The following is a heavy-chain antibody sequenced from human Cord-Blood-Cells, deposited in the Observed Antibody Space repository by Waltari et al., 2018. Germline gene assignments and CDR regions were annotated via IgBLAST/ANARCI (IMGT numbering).Heavy chain of an antibody. CDR2: IIPILGIA. V-gene: IGHV1-69*09. CDR1: GGTCSSYA. Sequence: QVQLVQSGAEVKKPGSSVTVSCKASGGTCSSYAISLLRSAPGPGLEWMGRIIPILGIANYEQKFQGRVTITADKSTSTAYMELSSLRSEDTAVYYCARVGPPKFWSGYYYFDYWGQGTLVTVSS. CDR3: ARVGPPKFWSGYYYFDY. J-gene: IGHJ4*02. D-gene: IGHD3-3*01.